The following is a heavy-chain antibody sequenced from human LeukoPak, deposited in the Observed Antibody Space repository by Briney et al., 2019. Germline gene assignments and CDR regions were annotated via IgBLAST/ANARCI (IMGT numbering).Heavy chain of an antibody. CDR1: GFTFSGYW. V-gene: IGHV3-74*01. J-gene: IGHJ4*02. Sequence: GGSLRLSCAASGFTFSGYWMRWVRQAPGKGLVWVARIKYDGSYTNYADSVKGRFAISRDNAKNTLYLQLNSLRAEDTAVYYCARRDYFDDWGQGTLVTVPS. CDR2: IKYDGSYT. CDR3: ARRDYFDD.